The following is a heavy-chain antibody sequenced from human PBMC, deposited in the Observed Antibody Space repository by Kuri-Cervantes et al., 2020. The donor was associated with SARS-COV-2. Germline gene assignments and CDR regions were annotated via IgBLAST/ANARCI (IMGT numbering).Heavy chain of an antibody. CDR2: INHSGST. V-gene: IGHV4-39*01. Sequence: SGPTLVKPTETLTLTCTVSGFSLNNARMSVSWIRQPPGKGLEWIGEINHSGSTNYNPSLKSRVTISVDTSKNQFSLKLSSVTAADTAVYYCARPAYGQIIHAFNIWGQGTTVTVSS. CDR3: ARPAYGQIIHAFNI. D-gene: IGHD4-17*01. CDR1: GFSLNNARMS. J-gene: IGHJ3*02.